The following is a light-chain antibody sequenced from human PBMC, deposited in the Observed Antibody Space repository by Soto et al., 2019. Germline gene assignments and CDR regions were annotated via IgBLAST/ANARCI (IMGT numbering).Light chain of an antibody. CDR3: QHYGSSPPLA. V-gene: IGKV3-20*01. Sequence: EFVLTQSPGTLSLSPGERDTLSCRASQSVSSVFLAWYQQKPGQPPRLLIYGASTRGSGIPDRFSGSGSGTDFTLTIKRLEPEDFAVYYCQHYGSSPPLAFGGWTKVDIK. CDR1: QSVSSVF. CDR2: GAS. J-gene: IGKJ4*01.